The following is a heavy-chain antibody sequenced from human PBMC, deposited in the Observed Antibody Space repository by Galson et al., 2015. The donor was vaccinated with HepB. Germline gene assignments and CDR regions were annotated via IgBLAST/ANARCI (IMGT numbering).Heavy chain of an antibody. J-gene: IGHJ5*02. Sequence: SVKVSCKASGYTFTSYAMHWVRQAPGQRLEWMGWINAGNGNTKYSQKFQGRVTITRDTSASTAYMELSSLRSEDTAVYYCAREAGIAAAGTKPLTGWFDPWGQGTLVTVSS. CDR3: AREAGIAAAGTKPLTGWFDP. D-gene: IGHD6-13*01. CDR2: INAGNGNT. CDR1: GYTFTSYA. V-gene: IGHV1-3*01.